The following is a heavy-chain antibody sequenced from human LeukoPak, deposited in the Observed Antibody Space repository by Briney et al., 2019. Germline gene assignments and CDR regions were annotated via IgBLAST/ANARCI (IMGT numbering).Heavy chain of an antibody. CDR2: INPSGGST. CDR3: ARVYPGYFWSGYPPVDY. D-gene: IGHD3-3*01. V-gene: IGHV1-46*01. Sequence: ASVKVSCKASGYTFTSYYMHWVRQAPGQGLEWMGIINPSGGSTSYAQKFQGRVTMTRDTSTSTVYMELSSLRSEDTAVYYCARVYPGYFWSGYPPVDYWGQGTLVTVSS. CDR1: GYTFTSYY. J-gene: IGHJ4*02.